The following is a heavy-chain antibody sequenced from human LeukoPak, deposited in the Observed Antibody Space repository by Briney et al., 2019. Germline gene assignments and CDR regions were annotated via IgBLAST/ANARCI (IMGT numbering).Heavy chain of an antibody. V-gene: IGHV4-34*01. CDR3: ARRGYDHSGYYYGMDV. J-gene: IGHJ6*04. CDR1: GGSFSGYY. Sequence: SETLSLTCAVYGGSFSGYYWSWIRQPPPKGREWIGEINHNGSTNYNPPLKSRVTISVDTSKNQFSLKLSSVTAADTAVYYCARRGYDHSGYYYGMDVWGKGTTVTVSS. CDR2: INHNGST. D-gene: IGHD5-12*01.